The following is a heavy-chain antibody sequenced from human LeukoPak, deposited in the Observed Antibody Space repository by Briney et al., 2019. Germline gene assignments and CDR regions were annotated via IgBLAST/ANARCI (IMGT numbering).Heavy chain of an antibody. Sequence: GASVKVSYKVSGYTLTELSMHWVRQAPGKGLEWMGGFDPEDGETIYAQKFQGRVTMTEDTSTDTAYMELSSLRAEDTAVYYCATRSSGWSHYIYWGQGTLVTVSS. CDR2: FDPEDGET. D-gene: IGHD6-19*01. V-gene: IGHV1-24*01. CDR1: GYTLTELS. J-gene: IGHJ4*02. CDR3: ATRSSGWSHYIY.